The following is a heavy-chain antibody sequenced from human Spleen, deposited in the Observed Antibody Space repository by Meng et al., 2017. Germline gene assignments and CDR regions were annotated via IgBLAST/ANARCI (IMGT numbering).Heavy chain of an antibody. CDR1: GYTFTDFF. Sequence: QVQLVQSGVDVKKPGASVKVSCKASGYTFTDFFLHWVRQAPGQGLEWLGTINCYTSGTAYARKFQGRITLTRDTSTTTVYMDLGSLGSDDTAFYYCAREKSPGHFDYFGQGILVTVSS. J-gene: IGHJ4*02. V-gene: IGHV1-46*01. CDR2: INCYTSGT. CDR3: AREKSPGHFDY.